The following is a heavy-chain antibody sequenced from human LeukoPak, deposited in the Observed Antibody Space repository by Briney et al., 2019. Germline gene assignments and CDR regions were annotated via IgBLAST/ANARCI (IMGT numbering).Heavy chain of an antibody. CDR2: IYSSGST. CDR1: GGSISGYF. J-gene: IGHJ4*02. Sequence: SETLSLTCTVSGGSISGYFWSWIRQPAGKGLEWIGRIYSSGSTSYNPSLKSRVTMSVVSSKNQFSLNLRSVTAADTAVYYCARDVSTSSPFDSWGQGTLVTVSS. D-gene: IGHD6-6*01. V-gene: IGHV4-4*07. CDR3: ARDVSTSSPFDS.